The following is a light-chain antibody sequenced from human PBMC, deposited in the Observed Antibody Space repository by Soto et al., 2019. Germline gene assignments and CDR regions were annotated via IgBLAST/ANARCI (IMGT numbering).Light chain of an antibody. V-gene: IGKV3-15*01. CDR3: QQYSNWPLT. Sequence: EIVMTQSPATLSVSPGEGATLSCRASQSVSSNLAWYQQKPGQAPSLLILGASTRATGIPARFSGSGSGTEFSLTISALQSEDVAISYCQQYSNWPLTFGGGTKVGIK. CDR1: QSVSSN. CDR2: GAS. J-gene: IGKJ4*01.